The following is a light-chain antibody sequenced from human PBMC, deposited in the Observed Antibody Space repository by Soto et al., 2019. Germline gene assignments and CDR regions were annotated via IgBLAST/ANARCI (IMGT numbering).Light chain of an antibody. CDR1: QSVTTY. J-gene: IGKJ2*01. CDR3: QQYGSSPYT. V-gene: IGKV3-20*01. Sequence: EIVLTQSPGTLSLSPGERATLSCRSSQSVTTYLAWYQQKPGQAPRLLIYGASNRATGIPDRFSGSGSGTDFTLTISRLEPEDFAVYYCQQYGSSPYTFGQGTKVDI. CDR2: GAS.